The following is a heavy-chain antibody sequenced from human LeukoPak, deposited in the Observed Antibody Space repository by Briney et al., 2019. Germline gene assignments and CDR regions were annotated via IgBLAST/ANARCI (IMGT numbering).Heavy chain of an antibody. CDR2: ITNSGGST. D-gene: IGHD4-11*01. V-gene: IGHV3-23*01. J-gene: IGHJ3*02. CDR3: AGGATDYDI. CDR1: GFSFSSFA. Sequence: GGSLRLSCAASGFSFSSFAMNWVRQAPGKGLEWVSAITNSGGSTYYADSVKGRFTISRDNSKNTLHLQMNSLRAEDTSVYYCAGGATDYDIWGRGTVVTVSS.